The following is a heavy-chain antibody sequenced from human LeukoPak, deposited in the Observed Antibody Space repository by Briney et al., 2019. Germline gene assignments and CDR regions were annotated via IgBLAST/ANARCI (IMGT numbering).Heavy chain of an antibody. CDR1: GFTFNNVW. CDR3: TTETYYYGSGSPYFDY. V-gene: IGHV3-15*01. D-gene: IGHD3-10*01. J-gene: IGHJ4*02. CDR2: IKSKIDGGTP. Sequence: GGSLRLSCAASGFTFNNVWMNWVRQAPGKGLEWVGRIKSKIDGGTPHYAAPVKDRFTISRDDSKNTLYLQMNSLKTDDTAVYYCTTETYYYGSGSPYFDYWGQGALVTVSS.